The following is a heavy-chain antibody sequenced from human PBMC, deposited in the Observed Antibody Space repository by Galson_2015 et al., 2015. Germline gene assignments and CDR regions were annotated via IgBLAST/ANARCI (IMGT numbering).Heavy chain of an antibody. CDR2: INTQTGNP. CDR1: GYSFNKHA. CDR3: ARDSSYLLQDYPDARGSMDI. J-gene: IGHJ3*02. V-gene: IGHV7-4-1*02. Sequence: SVKVSCKGSGYSFNKHALNWVRQAPGQGLEWMGWINTQTGNPTYAQNFTGRFVFSLDTSGSTVHLQINRLKAEDTAVYYCARDSSYLLQDYPDARGSMDIWGLGTMLTV. D-gene: IGHD3-16*02.